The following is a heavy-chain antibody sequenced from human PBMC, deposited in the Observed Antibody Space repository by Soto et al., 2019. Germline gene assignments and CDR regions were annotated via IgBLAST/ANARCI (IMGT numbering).Heavy chain of an antibody. CDR3: AGAKDLSPSE. CDR2: IHTSGST. V-gene: IGHV4-4*07. CDR1: GGSISSYY. Sequence: QVQLQESGPGLVKPSETLSLTCTVSGGSISSYYWTWIRQPAGKGLEWIGRIHTSGSTNYNPSLKSRVTMSVDTSKNQFSLKLTSVTAADTAVDYCAGAKDLSPSEWGQGTLVTVSS. J-gene: IGHJ4*02.